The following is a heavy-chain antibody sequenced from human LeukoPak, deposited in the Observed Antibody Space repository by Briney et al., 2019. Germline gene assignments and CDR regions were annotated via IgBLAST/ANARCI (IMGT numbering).Heavy chain of an antibody. Sequence: SQTLSLTCAISGDSVSSNSAAWNWIRQPPSRGLEWLGRTYYRSRWYNVYAVSVKSRITINPDTSKNQFSLQLNSVTPEDTAVYYCARTPVSRGGVLLWFGELVSDTTDFCSGLPISDYWGQGKLVTASS. V-gene: IGHV6-1*01. CDR3: ARTPVSRGGVLLWFGELVSDTTDFCSGLPISDY. CDR2: TYYRSRWYN. J-gene: IGHJ4*02. D-gene: IGHD3-10*01. CDR1: GDSVSSNSAA.